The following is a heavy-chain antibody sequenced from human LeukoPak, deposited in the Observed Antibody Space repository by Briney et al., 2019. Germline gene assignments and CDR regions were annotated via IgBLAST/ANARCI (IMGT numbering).Heavy chain of an antibody. J-gene: IGHJ4*02. V-gene: IGHV4-61*02. D-gene: IGHD3-10*01. CDR2: IYTSGST. CDR1: GGSISSGSYY. Sequence: SETLSLTCTVSGGSISSGSYYWSWIRQPAGKGLEWIGRIYTSGSTNYNPSLKSRVTISVDTSKNQFSLKLSSVTAADTAVYYCAREETYYGSGSYNFDYWGQGTLVTVSS. CDR3: AREETYYGSGSYNFDY.